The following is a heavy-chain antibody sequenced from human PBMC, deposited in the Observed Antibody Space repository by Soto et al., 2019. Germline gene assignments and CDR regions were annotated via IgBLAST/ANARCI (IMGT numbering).Heavy chain of an antibody. J-gene: IGHJ3*01. CDR3: TRDRPITGGGVIAT. D-gene: IGHD3-16*02. CDR1: GVTFVHLW. V-gene: IGHV3-15*01. CDR2: IKSINHGGTT. Sequence: EVQLVESGGGLVKPGGSLRLSCAASGVTFVHLWMTWVRQAPGKGLEWVGRIKSINHGGTTDYAAPVKGRVTTSRDESKSTLSRQLNSMKAENTGVYYRTRDRPITGGGVIATWGQGTMFIFSS.